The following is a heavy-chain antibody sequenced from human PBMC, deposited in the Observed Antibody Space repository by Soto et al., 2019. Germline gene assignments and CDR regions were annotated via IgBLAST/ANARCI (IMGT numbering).Heavy chain of an antibody. CDR1: GYTFTRNG. CDR2: ISPKSGNI. J-gene: IGHJ5*02. CDR3: ARMESFGSLNWFDP. D-gene: IGHD5-18*01. V-gene: IGHV1-18*01. Sequence: ASVKVSCKTSGYTFTRNGISWVRQAPGQGLEWMGWISPKSGNIKYAQKLQGRVIMTTDTSTSTAYMELRSLRSDDTAVYYCARMESFGSLNWFDPWGQGTLVTVSS.